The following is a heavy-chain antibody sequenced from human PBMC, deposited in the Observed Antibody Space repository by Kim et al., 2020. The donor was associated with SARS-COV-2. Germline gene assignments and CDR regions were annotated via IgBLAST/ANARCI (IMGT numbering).Heavy chain of an antibody. CDR2: INHSGST. V-gene: IGHV4-34*01. Sequence: SETLSLTCAVYGGSFSGYYWSWIRQPPGKGLEWIGEINHSGSTNYNPSLKSRVTISVDTSKNQFSLKLSSVTAADTAVYYCARSPRGWRYCSGGSCYSSDYWGQGTLVTVSS. J-gene: IGHJ4*02. CDR1: GGSFSGYY. CDR3: ARSPRGWRYCSGGSCYSSDY. D-gene: IGHD2-15*01.